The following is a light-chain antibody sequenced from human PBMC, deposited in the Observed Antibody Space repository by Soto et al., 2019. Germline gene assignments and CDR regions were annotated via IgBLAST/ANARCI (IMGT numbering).Light chain of an antibody. CDR3: QQYGRSPWT. Sequence: EIVLTQSPGALSMSPGERATLSCRASQSVRSSYLAWYQQNPGQAPRLLIYGASSRATGISDRFSGSGSGTDFTLTISRLQPEDFAVYYCQQYGRSPWTFGQGTKVEIK. J-gene: IGKJ1*01. CDR1: QSVRSSY. CDR2: GAS. V-gene: IGKV3-20*01.